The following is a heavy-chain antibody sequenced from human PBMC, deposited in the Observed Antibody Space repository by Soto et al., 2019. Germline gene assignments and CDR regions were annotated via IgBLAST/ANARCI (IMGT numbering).Heavy chain of an antibody. J-gene: IGHJ6*02. V-gene: IGHV1-46*01. D-gene: IGHD3-16*01. CDR3: AKRGGMEV. CDR2: INPSGGST. Sequence: QAQLVQSGTDVKKPGTSVKVSCKASGYSFTRYEVHWVRQAPGQGLEWMGIINPSGGSTTYAQKFQAEVTMPRDTSASTVYAELRNLRSEDTAMYYCAKRGGMEVWGQGTAVTVSS. CDR1: GYSFTRYE.